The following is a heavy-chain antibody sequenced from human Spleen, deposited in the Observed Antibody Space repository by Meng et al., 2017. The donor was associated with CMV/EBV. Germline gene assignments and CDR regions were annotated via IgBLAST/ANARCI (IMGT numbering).Heavy chain of an antibody. J-gene: IGHJ4*02. CDR1: GFTFRSFW. Sequence: GGSLRLSCAASGFTFRSFWMSWVRQTPGKGLECVANIKEDGTETYYVDSVKGRFTLSRDNAQSVLFLQMNRLRVEDTAVYYCARGLTIHGVLRPPASFTWGQGALVTVSS. V-gene: IGHV3-7*01. CDR2: IKEDGTET. CDR3: ARGLTIHGVLRPPASFT. D-gene: IGHD3-3*01.